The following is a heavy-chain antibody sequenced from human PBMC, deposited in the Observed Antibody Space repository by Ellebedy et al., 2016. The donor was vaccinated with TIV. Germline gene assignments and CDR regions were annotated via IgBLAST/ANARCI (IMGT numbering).Heavy chain of an antibody. CDR2: ISHDGSKT. J-gene: IGHJ4*02. V-gene: IGHV3-30*18. D-gene: IGHD4-23*01. Sequence: PGGSLRLSCAASGFTFSNYHMHWVRQAPGKGLEWVAVISHDGSKTYYADSVQGRFTISRGNSNNTLYLQMTSLRTEDTAVYYCAKERHPRHPRWMGPTYFDYWGQGTLVAVSS. CDR3: AKERHPRHPRWMGPTYFDY. CDR1: GFTFSNYH.